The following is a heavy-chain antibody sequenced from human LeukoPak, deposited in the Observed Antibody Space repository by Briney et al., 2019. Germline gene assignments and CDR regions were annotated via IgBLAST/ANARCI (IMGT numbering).Heavy chain of an antibody. D-gene: IGHD3-10*01. V-gene: IGHV3-23*01. CDR3: AKYAVRGVITYLIY. J-gene: IGHJ4*02. CDR1: GFTFSSYA. CDR2: ISGSGGST. Sequence: PGGSLRLSCAASGFTFSSYAMSWARQAPGKGLEWVSAISGSGGSTYYADSVKGRFTISRDNSKNTLYLQMNSLRAEDTAVYYCAKYAVRGVITYLIYWGQGTLVTVSS.